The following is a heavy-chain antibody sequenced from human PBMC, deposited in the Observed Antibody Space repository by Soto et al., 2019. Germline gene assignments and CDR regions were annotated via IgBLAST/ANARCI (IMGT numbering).Heavy chain of an antibody. Sequence: QVQLEQWGAGLLKPSETLSLTCDVYGGYFSGYYWSWIRQTPGKGLEWIGEINHSGSTNYNPSLRSRVPISVDTSKNQFSLKLSSVTAADTALYYCVRKGSGWYRIWGQGTMVTVSS. J-gene: IGHJ3*02. V-gene: IGHV4-34*02. CDR3: VRKGSGWYRI. CDR1: GGYFSGYY. D-gene: IGHD6-19*01. CDR2: INHSGST.